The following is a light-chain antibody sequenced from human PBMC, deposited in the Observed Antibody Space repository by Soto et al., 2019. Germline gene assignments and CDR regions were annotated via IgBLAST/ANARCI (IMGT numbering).Light chain of an antibody. V-gene: IGKV1-5*03. CDR3: QQYNSYWT. Sequence: DIQMTQSPSTLSASVGDRVTITCRASQSISSWLAWYQQKPGKAPKLLIYKASSLESGLPSRFSGSGSGTAFTLTISSRQPDDFATYYCQQYNSYWTFGQGTKVQIK. CDR2: KAS. CDR1: QSISSW. J-gene: IGKJ1*01.